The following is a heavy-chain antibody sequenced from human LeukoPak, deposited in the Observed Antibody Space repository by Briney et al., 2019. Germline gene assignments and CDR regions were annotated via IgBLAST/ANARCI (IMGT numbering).Heavy chain of an antibody. D-gene: IGHD6-19*01. CDR3: AREMRSSGLYYFDY. V-gene: IGHV4-59*01. J-gene: IGHJ4*02. CDR2: IYFSGST. Sequence: SETLSLTCTVSGASINNYWWSWLRQPPGKGLEWIGYIYFSGSTSYNPSLKSRVTISLDTSKNQFSLKLTSVTAADTAVYYCAREMRSSGLYYFDYRGRGALVTVSS. CDR1: GASINNYW.